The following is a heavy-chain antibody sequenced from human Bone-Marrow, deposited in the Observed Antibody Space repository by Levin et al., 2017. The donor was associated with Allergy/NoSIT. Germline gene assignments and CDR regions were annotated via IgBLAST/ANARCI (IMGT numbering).Heavy chain of an antibody. J-gene: IGHJ4*02. Sequence: GESLKISCAASGFTVSSNYMSWVRQAPGKGLEWVSVIYSAGSTYYADSVKGRFTVSRDNSKNTVSLQMNSLRDEDTAVYYCARETGPRRYFDFWGQGTLVTVSS. CDR1: GFTVSSNY. V-gene: IGHV3-66*01. CDR2: IYSAGST. CDR3: ARETGPRRYFDF.